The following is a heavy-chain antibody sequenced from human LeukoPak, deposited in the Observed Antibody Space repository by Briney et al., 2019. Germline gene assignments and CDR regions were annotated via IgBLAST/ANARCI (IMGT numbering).Heavy chain of an antibody. D-gene: IGHD5-18*01. CDR3: AKRKTTAMVSYFDY. V-gene: IGHV3-21*04. CDR1: GFTFSSYS. Sequence: GGSLRLSCAASGFTFSSYSMNWVRQAPGKGLEWVSSISSSSSYIYYADSVKGRFTISRDNSKNTLYLQMNSLRAEDTAVYYCAKRKTTAMVSYFDYWGQGTLVTVSS. CDR2: ISSSSSYI. J-gene: IGHJ4*02.